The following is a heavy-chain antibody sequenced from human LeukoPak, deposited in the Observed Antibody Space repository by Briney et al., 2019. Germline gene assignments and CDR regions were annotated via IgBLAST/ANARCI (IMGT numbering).Heavy chain of an antibody. CDR3: AREAMYSYGNNFDY. Sequence: SETLSLTCTVSGGSVSSGSYYWSWIRQPPGKGLEWIGYIYCSGSTNYNPSLKSRVTISVDTSKNQFSLKLSSVTAADTAVYHCAREAMYSYGNNFDYWGQRTLVTVSS. CDR1: GGSVSSGSYY. V-gene: IGHV4-61*01. CDR2: IYCSGST. D-gene: IGHD5-18*01. J-gene: IGHJ4*02.